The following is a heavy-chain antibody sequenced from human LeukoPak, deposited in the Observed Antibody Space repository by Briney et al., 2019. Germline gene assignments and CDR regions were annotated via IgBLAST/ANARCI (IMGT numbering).Heavy chain of an antibody. Sequence: PPETLSLTCTVSGGSISSYYWSWIRQPAGKGLEWIGRIYTSGSTNYNPSLKSRVTMSVDTSKNQFSLKLSSVTAADTAVYYCARDDWYSSSWPGAFDIWGQGTMVTVSS. D-gene: IGHD6-13*01. V-gene: IGHV4-4*07. CDR2: IYTSGST. CDR1: GGSISSYY. CDR3: ARDDWYSSSWPGAFDI. J-gene: IGHJ3*02.